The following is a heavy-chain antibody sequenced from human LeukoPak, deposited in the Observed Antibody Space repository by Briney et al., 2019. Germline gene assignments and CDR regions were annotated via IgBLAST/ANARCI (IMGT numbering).Heavy chain of an antibody. CDR1: GFTISSNY. J-gene: IGHJ3*02. V-gene: IGHV3-66*01. D-gene: IGHD2-2*01. CDR3: ARDRTDAFDI. CDR2: IYSGGST. Sequence: GGSLRLSCAASGFTISSNYMSWVRQAPGKGLEWVSVIYSGGSTYYADSVKGRFTISRDNSKNTLYLQMNSLRAEDTAVYYCARDRTDAFDIWGQGTMVTVSS.